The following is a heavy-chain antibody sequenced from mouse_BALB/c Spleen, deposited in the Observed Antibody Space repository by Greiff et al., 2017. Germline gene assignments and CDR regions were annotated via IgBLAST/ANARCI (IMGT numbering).Heavy chain of an antibody. CDR2: ISYDGSN. J-gene: IGHJ3*01. V-gene: IGHV3-6*02. Sequence: EVQLQESGPGLVKPSQSLSLTCSVTGYSITSGYYWNWIRQFPGNKLEWMGYISYDGSNNYNPSLKNRISITRDTSKNQFFLKLNSVTTEDTATYYCARNYGYGAWFAYWGQGTLVTVSA. CDR3: ARNYGYGAWFAY. D-gene: IGHD1-2*01. CDR1: GYSITSGYY.